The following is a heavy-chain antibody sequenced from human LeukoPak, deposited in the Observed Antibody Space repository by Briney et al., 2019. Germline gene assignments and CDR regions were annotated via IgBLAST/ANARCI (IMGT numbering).Heavy chain of an antibody. CDR1: GYTLTELS. D-gene: IGHD3-22*01. J-gene: IGHJ2*01. Sequence: SCKVSGYTLTELSMHWVRQAPGKGLEWVAVIWYDGSNKYYADSVKGRFTISRDNSKNTLYLQMNSLRAEDTAVYYCAKDLGTYYDSSGIAFDLWGRGTLVTVSS. CDR3: AKDLGTYYDSSGIAFDL. V-gene: IGHV3-33*06. CDR2: IWYDGSNK.